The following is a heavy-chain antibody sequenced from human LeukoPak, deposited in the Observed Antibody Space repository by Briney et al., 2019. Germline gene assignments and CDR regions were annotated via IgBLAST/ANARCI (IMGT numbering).Heavy chain of an antibody. V-gene: IGHV4-39*01. J-gene: IGHJ4*02. D-gene: IGHD5-12*01. CDR2: IYYSGST. Sequence: SETLSLTCTVSGGSISSSDYYWGWIRQPPGKGLEWIGTIYYSGSTYYNPSLKSRVTISVDTSKNEFSLKLSSVTAADTAVYYCARIRFNGYDSYYFESWGQGTLVTVSS. CDR1: GGSISSSDYY. CDR3: ARIRFNGYDSYYFES.